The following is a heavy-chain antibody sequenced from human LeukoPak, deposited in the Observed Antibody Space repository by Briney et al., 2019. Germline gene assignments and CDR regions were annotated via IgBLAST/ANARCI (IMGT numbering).Heavy chain of an antibody. V-gene: IGHV5-51*01. Sequence: GESLKISCKGSGYSFTSYWIGWVRQMPGKGLEWMGIIYPGDSDTRYSPSFQGQVTISADKSIGTAYLQWSSLKASDTAMYYCARLRDGLGYCSGGSCYLTPNWFDPWGQGTLVTVSS. CDR1: GYSFTSYW. J-gene: IGHJ5*02. CDR2: IYPGDSDT. CDR3: ARLRDGLGYCSGGSCYLTPNWFDP. D-gene: IGHD2-15*01.